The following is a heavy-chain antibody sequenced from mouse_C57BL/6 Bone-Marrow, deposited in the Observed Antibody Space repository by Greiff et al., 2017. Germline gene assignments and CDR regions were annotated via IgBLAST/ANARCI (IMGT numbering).Heavy chain of an antibody. CDR3: ARHGNYDYWYFDV. V-gene: IGHV1-59*01. D-gene: IGHD2-1*01. J-gene: IGHJ1*03. CDR2: IDPSDSYT. CDR1: GYTFTSYW. Sequence: VQLQQPGAELVRPGTSVKLSCKASGYTFTSYWMHWVKQRPGQGLEWIGVIDPSDSYTNYNQKFKGKATLTVDTSSSTAYMQLSSLTSEDSAVYYYARHGNYDYWYFDVWGTGTTVTVSS.